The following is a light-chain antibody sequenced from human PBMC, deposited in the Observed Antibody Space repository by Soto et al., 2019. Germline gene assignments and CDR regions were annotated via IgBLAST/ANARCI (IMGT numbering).Light chain of an antibody. V-gene: IGKV3-11*01. CDR2: DAS. J-gene: IGKJ4*01. CDR3: QQRCNWPLT. CDR1: QSVSSY. Sequence: EIVLTQSPATLSLSPGERATLSCRASQSVSSYLAWYQQKPGQAHRLLIYDASNRATGIPARFSGSGSGTDFTLTISSLEPEDFAVYYCQQRCNWPLTFGGGTKVEIK.